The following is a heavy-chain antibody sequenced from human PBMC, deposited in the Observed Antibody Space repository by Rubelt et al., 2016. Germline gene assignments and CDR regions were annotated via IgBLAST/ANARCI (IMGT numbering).Heavy chain of an antibody. V-gene: IGHV1-69*01. J-gene: IGHJ4*02. Sequence: VFSWVRQAPGRGLEWIGGIIPIFETANYARKYQGRLTITADDLTTTAFMELTGLRSEATAMYYCSVREPDYSFDSWGPGTLVTVSS. CDR3: SVREPDYSFDS. D-gene: IGHD1-14*01. CDR2: IIPIFETA. CDR1: V.